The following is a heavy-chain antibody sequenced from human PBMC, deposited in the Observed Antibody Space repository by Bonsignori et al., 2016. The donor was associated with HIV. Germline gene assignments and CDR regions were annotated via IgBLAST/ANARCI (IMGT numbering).Heavy chain of an antibody. D-gene: IGHD3-3*01. V-gene: IGHV3-33*06. J-gene: IGHJ4*02. CDR3: AKGAESPTITIFGVVTRELDY. CDR1: GFTFSSYG. Sequence: GGSLRLSCAASGFTFSSYGMHWVRQAPGKGLEWVAVIWYDGSNKYYADSVKGRFTISRDNSKNTLYLQMNSLRAEDTAAYYCAKGAESPTITIFGVVTRELDYWGQGTLVTVSS. CDR2: IWYDGSNK.